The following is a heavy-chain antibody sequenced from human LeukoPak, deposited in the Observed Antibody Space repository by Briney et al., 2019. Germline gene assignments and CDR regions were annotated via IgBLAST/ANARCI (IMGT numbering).Heavy chain of an antibody. CDR3: ARHSWRLGELSFAFDY. D-gene: IGHD3-16*02. CDR2: ISYDGSNK. Sequence: PGGSLRLSCAASGFTFSSYAMHWVRQAPGKGLEWVAVISYDGSNKYYADSVKGRFTISRDNSKNTLYLQMNSLRAEDTAVYYCARHSWRLGELSFAFDYWGQGTLVTVSS. J-gene: IGHJ4*02. V-gene: IGHV3-30-3*01. CDR1: GFTFSSYA.